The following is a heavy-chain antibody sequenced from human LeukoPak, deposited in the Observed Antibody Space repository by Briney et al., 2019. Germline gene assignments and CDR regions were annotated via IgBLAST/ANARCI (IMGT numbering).Heavy chain of an antibody. CDR3: ARSFPYSSSWYDYYYYYMDV. CDR2: ISAYNGNT. Sequence: ASVKVSCKASGYTFTSYGISWVRQAPGQGPEWMGWISAYNGNTNYAQKLQGRVTMTTDTSTSTAYMELRSLRSDDTAVYYCARSFPYSSSWYDYYYYYMDVWGKGTTVTVSS. D-gene: IGHD6-13*01. CDR1: GYTFTSYG. J-gene: IGHJ6*03. V-gene: IGHV1-18*01.